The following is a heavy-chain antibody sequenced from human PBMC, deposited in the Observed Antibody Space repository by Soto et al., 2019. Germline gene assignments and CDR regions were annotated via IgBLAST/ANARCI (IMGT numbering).Heavy chain of an antibody. CDR3: VTFLLGATFFDY. Sequence: QLQLQESGPGLVKPSETLSLTCTVSGGSISSSSYYWGWIRQPPGKGLEWIGSIYYSGSTYYNPSLKSRVTISVDTSKNQFSLKLSSVTAADTAVYYCVTFLLGATFFDYWGQGTLVTVSS. J-gene: IGHJ4*02. CDR2: IYYSGST. CDR1: GGSISSSSYY. V-gene: IGHV4-39*01. D-gene: IGHD1-26*01.